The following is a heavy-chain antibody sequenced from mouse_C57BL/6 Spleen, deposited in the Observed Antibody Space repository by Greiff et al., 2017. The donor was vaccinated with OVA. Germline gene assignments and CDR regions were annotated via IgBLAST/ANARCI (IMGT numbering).Heavy chain of an antibody. Sequence: EVQLQESGPGLVKPSQSLSLTCSVTGYSITSGYYWNWIRQFPGNKLEWMGYISYDGSNNYNPSLKNRISITRDTSKNQFFLKLNSVTTEDTATYYCAREGYDGQGYFDYWGQGTTLTVSS. V-gene: IGHV3-6*01. CDR3: AREGYDGQGYFDY. CDR2: ISYDGSN. D-gene: IGHD2-3*01. J-gene: IGHJ2*01. CDR1: GYSITSGYY.